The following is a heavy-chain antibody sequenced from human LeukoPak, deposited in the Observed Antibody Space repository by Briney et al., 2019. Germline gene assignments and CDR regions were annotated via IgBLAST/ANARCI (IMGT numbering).Heavy chain of an antibody. D-gene: IGHD1-26*01. J-gene: IGHJ5*02. CDR3: AGFRGGFWFDP. V-gene: IGHV4-34*01. CDR2: IKHSGST. Sequence: SETLSLTCAVYGGSFSGYYWSWIRQPPGKGLEWIGEIKHSGSTNYNPSLKSRVTISVDTSKNQFSLKLSSVTAADTAVYYCAGFRGGFWFDPWGQGTLVTVSS. CDR1: GGSFSGYY.